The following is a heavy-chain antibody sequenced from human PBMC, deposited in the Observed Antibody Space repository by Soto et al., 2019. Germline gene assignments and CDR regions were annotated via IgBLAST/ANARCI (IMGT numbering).Heavy chain of an antibody. J-gene: IGHJ3*02. D-gene: IGHD2-15*01. CDR3: ARDPKYCSGGSCYSGRAFDI. V-gene: IGHV3-53*01. CDR1: GFTVSSNY. Sequence: GGSLRLSCAASGFTVSSNYMSWVRQAPGKGLEWVSVIYSGGSTYYADSVKGRFTISRDNSKNTLYLQMNSLRAEDTAVYYCARDPKYCSGGSCYSGRAFDIWGQGTMVT. CDR2: IYSGGST.